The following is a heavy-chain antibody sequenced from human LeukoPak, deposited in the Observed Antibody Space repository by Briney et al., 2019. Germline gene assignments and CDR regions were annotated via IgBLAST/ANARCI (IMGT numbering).Heavy chain of an antibody. CDR2: IRSKAYGGTT. CDR3: TRDRSFPYSHFGVIRHIDY. J-gene: IGHJ4*02. V-gene: IGHV3-49*03. CDR1: GFTFGDYA. Sequence: GGSLRLSCTASGFTFGDYAMSWFRQAPGKGLEWVGFIRSKAYGGTTEYAASVKGRFTISRDDSKSIAYLQMNSLKTEDTAVYYCTRDRSFPYSHFGVIRHIDYWGQGTLVTVSS. D-gene: IGHD3-3*01.